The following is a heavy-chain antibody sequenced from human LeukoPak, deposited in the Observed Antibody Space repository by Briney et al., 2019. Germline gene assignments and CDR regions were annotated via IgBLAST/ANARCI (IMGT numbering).Heavy chain of an antibody. Sequence: GGSLRLSCAASGFTFSSYSMNWVRQAPGKGLEWVAVIWYDGSNKYYADSVKGRFTISRDNSKNTLYLQMNSLRAEDTAVYYCARHSGLDYWGQGTLVTVSS. D-gene: IGHD1-26*01. CDR1: GFTFSSYS. J-gene: IGHJ4*02. CDR2: IWYDGSNK. V-gene: IGHV3-33*08. CDR3: ARHSGLDY.